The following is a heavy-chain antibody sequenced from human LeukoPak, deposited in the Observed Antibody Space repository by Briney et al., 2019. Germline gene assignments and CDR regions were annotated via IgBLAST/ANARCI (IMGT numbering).Heavy chain of an antibody. D-gene: IGHD4-17*01. CDR1: GLRVGSYD. CDR2: IRGSGGGT. CDR3: AKVTVTTIIDY. Sequence: GGSLRLSCAVSGLRVGSYDMSWVRQAPGKGPEWVSTIRGSGGGTHYADSVKGRFTISRDKPKNTLYLQMNGLRAEDSAVYYCAKVTVTTIIDYWGQGTLVTVSS. J-gene: IGHJ4*02. V-gene: IGHV3-23*01.